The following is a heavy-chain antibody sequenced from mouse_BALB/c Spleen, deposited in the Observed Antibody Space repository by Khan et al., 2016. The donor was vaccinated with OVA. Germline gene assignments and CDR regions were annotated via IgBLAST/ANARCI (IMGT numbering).Heavy chain of an antibody. CDR2: ISYSGST. J-gene: IGHJ4*01. V-gene: IGHV3-2*02. D-gene: IGHD4-1*01. Sequence: EVQLQESGPGLVKPSQSLYLSCTVSGYSITSDYAWNWIRQSPGNILEWMGYISYSGSTTYNPSLKSRTSLTRDTSKDPVYLQLKSVTSEDTATYYCASELGRYAAMDYWGQGTSVTVSS. CDR3: ASELGRYAAMDY. CDR1: GYSITSDYA.